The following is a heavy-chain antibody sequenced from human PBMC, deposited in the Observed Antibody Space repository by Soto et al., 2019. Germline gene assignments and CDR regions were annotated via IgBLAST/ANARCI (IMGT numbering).Heavy chain of an antibody. J-gene: IGHJ5*02. Sequence: ASVKVSCKASGYTFTSYGISWVRQAPGQGLEWMGWISAYNGNTNYAQKFQGRVTMTRNTSISTAYMELSSLRSEDTAVYYCARGDYYGSGSWENWFDPWGQGTLVTVSS. D-gene: IGHD3-10*01. CDR1: GYTFTSYG. V-gene: IGHV1-18*01. CDR3: ARGDYYGSGSWENWFDP. CDR2: ISAYNGNT.